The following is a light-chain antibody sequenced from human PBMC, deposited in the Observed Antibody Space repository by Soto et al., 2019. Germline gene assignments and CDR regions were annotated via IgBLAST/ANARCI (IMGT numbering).Light chain of an antibody. CDR1: QSINRW. J-gene: IGKJ5*01. Sequence: DIQMTQSPSTLSASAGDRVTITCRASQSINRWLAWYQQKPGKAPKLLINDASSLESGVPSRFSGSGPGTEFTLTISSLQPDDFATYYCQQFHSFPITFGQGTRLDVK. V-gene: IGKV1-5*01. CDR2: DAS. CDR3: QQFHSFPIT.